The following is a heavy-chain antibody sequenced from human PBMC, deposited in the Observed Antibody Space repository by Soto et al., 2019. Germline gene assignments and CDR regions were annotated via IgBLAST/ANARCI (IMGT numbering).Heavy chain of an antibody. J-gene: IGHJ4*02. D-gene: IGHD3-3*01. Sequence: EVQLVESGGGLVQPGGSLRLSCAASGFTVSSDYMTWVRQAPGKGLEWVSVITSGGSTYYAASVKGRIAISRDSSKNTLYLQMSSLRAEDTAVYYCARDILGGAYDFWHGGQGTLVTVSS. V-gene: IGHV3-66*01. CDR2: ITSGGST. CDR3: ARDILGGAYDFWH. CDR1: GFTVSSDY.